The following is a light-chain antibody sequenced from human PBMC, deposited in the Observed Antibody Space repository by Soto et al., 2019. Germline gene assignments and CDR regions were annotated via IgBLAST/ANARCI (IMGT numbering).Light chain of an antibody. CDR2: GAA. CDR1: ESISSN. V-gene: IGKV3-15*01. CDR3: QMYNNWVGT. Sequence: EIGMTQSPAILSVSPGERATLSCRANESISSNLAWYQQKPGRAPRLLIYGAATRATGIPARFSGSGSGTDFTLTINSLQSEDFAVYYCQMYNNWVGTFGGGTKV. J-gene: IGKJ4*01.